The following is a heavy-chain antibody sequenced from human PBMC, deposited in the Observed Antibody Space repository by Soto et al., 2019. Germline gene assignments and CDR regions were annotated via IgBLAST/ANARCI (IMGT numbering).Heavy chain of an antibody. CDR3: ATVYSSSWYGAEYYHCMDV. J-gene: IGHJ6*02. CDR2: IIPIFGTA. Sequence: SLKLSCKASGGTLSRSAISCVPQAPGQELDWIGGIIPIFGTANSAQKFHCRVTITADESTSTAYLELRSLRYQDTAAYYCATVYSSSWYGAEYYHCMDVWGQGTTVTVSS. CDR1: GGTLSRSA. D-gene: IGHD6-13*01. V-gene: IGHV1-69*13.